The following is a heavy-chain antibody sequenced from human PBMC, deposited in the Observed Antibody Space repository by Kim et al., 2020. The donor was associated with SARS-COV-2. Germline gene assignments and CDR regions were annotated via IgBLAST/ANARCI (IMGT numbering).Heavy chain of an antibody. Sequence: SETLSLTCTVSGGSVSSGSYYWSWIRQPPGKGLEWIGYIYYSGSTNYNPSLKSRVTISVDTSKNQFSLKLSSVTAADTAVYYCASQTTVQDAFDIWGQGTMVTVSS. CDR1: GGSVSSGSYY. D-gene: IGHD4-17*01. CDR2: IYYSGST. V-gene: IGHV4-61*01. J-gene: IGHJ3*02. CDR3: ASQTTVQDAFDI.